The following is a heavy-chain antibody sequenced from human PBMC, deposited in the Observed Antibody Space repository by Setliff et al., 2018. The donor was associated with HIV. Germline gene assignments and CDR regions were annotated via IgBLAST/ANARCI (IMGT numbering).Heavy chain of an antibody. CDR2: IIPIVTIA. V-gene: IGHV1-69*04. Sequence: SVKVSCKASGGSFTSYTFSWVRQAPGQGLEWMGRIIPIVTIAHYAEQFVGRVTITADKSTSTTYMEVSSLRPEDTVVYYCARERPGDHYESTGYQLADWFDPWGQGTLVTVSS. CDR3: ARERPGDHYESTGYQLADWFDP. D-gene: IGHD3-22*01. CDR1: GGSFTSYT. J-gene: IGHJ5*02.